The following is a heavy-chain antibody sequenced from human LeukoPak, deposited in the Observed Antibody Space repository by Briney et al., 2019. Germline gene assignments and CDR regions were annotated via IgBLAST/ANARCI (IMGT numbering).Heavy chain of an antibody. CDR1: GFTFSGYW. CDR2: IKQDGSEK. CDR3: ARDVGWGYFDY. D-gene: IGHD6-19*01. Sequence: GGSLRLSCAASGFTFSGYWMSWVRQAPGKGLEWVANIKQDGSEKDYVDSVKGRFTIFRDNTKSSLYLQMDSLRAEDTAVYYCARDVGWGYFDYWGQGTLVTVSS. J-gene: IGHJ4*02. V-gene: IGHV3-7*01.